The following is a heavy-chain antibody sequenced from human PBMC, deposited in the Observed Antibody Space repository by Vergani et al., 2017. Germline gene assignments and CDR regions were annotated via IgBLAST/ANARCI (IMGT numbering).Heavy chain of an antibody. CDR3: VKDISGWPEYYYYYYGRDF. Sequence: EVQLVESGGVVVQPGGSLRLSCAASGFTFDDYTMHWVRQAPGKGLEWVSLISWDGGSTYYADSVNGRFTISRDNSKNSLYLQMNSLRTEDTALYYCVKDISGWPEYYYYYYGRDFWGQGTTVTVSS. CDR1: GFTFDDYT. J-gene: IGHJ6*02. CDR2: ISWDGGST. V-gene: IGHV3-43*01. D-gene: IGHD6-19*01.